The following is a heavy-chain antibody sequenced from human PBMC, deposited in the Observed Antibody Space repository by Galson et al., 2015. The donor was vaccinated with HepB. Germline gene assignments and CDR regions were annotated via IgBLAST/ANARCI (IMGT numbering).Heavy chain of an antibody. CDR1: GYSFTSYW. V-gene: IGHV5-51*01. CDR3: ARHRGPMVRGGNYYYYYMDV. J-gene: IGHJ6*03. Sequence: QSGAEVKKPGESLKISCKGSGYSFTSYWIGWVRQMPGKGLEWMGIIYPGDSDTRYSPSFQGQVTISADKSISTAYLQWGSLKASDTAMYYCARHRGPMVRGGNYYYYYMDVWGKGTTVTVSS. D-gene: IGHD3-10*01. CDR2: IYPGDSDT.